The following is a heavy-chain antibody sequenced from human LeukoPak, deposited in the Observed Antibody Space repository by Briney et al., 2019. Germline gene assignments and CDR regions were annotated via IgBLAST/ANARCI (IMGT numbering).Heavy chain of an antibody. CDR1: GGSFSGCY. CDR3: ARADGSWYDY. J-gene: IGHJ4*02. D-gene: IGHD6-13*01. CDR2: INHSGST. V-gene: IGHV4-34*01. Sequence: SETLSLTCAVYGGSFSGCYWSWIRQPPGKGLEWIGEINHSGSTNYNPSLKSRVTISVDTSKNQFSLKLSSVTAADTALYYCARADGSWYDYWGQGTLVTVSS.